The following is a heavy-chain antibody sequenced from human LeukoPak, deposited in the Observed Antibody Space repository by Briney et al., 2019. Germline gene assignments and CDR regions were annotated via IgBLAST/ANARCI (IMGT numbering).Heavy chain of an antibody. J-gene: IGHJ4*02. CDR2: IYYSGRT. Sequence: SETLSLTCTVSGGSLSSYYWTWIRQPPGKGLEWIGYIYYSGRTYYNPSLKSRVTISVDTSKNQFSLKLSSVTAADTAVYFCARWGGGRLAAFDYWGPGTLVTVSS. CDR3: ARWGGGRLAAFDY. D-gene: IGHD2-15*01. CDR1: GGSLSSYY. V-gene: IGHV4-59*01.